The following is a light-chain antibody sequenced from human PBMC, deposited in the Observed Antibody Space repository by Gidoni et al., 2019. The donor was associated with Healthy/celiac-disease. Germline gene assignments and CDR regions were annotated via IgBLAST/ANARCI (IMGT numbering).Light chain of an antibody. CDR2: A. J-gene: IGKJ3*01. CDR3: QQYYSYPFT. Sequence: AIRMTQSPSSLSASTGDRVTITCRASQGISSYLAWYQQKPGKAPKLLIYAASRFSGSGSGTDFTLTISCLQSEDFATYYCQQYYSYPFTFGPGTKVDIK. CDR1: QGISSY. V-gene: IGKV1-8*01.